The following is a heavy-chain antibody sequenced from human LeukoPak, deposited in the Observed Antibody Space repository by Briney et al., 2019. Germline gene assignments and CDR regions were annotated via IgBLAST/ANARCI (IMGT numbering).Heavy chain of an antibody. D-gene: IGHD3-10*01. V-gene: IGHV3-30*02. CDR1: GFTFSSYG. CDR2: IRYDGSNK. Sequence: GGSLRLSCAASGFTFSSYGMHWVRQARGKGLEWVAFIRYDGSNKYYADSVKGRFTISRDNSKNTLYLQMNSLRAEDTAVYYCAKASDYYGSGRGNHYYYYGMDVWGQGTTVTVSS. CDR3: AKASDYYGSGRGNHYYYYGMDV. J-gene: IGHJ6*02.